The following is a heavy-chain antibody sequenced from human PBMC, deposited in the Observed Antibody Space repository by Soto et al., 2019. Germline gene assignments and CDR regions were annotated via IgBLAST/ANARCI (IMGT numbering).Heavy chain of an antibody. CDR1: GYTFTSYD. Sequence: QVQLVQSGAEVKKPGASVKVSCKASGYTFTSYDINWVRQATGQGLEWMGWMNPNSGNTGYAQKFQGRVTMTRNTSISTAYMELSSLRSADTAVYYCARAGGYCSSTSCYYYYMDVWGKGTTVTVSS. D-gene: IGHD2-2*03. V-gene: IGHV1-8*01. CDR2: MNPNSGNT. CDR3: ARAGGYCSSTSCYYYYMDV. J-gene: IGHJ6*03.